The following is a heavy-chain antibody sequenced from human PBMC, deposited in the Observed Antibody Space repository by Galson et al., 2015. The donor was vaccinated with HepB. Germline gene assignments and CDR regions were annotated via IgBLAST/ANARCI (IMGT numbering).Heavy chain of an antibody. V-gene: IGHV1-2*02. J-gene: IGHJ4*02. CDR3: ARGTYYYDSSGQNPPYY. Sequence: SVKVSCKASGYTFTGYYMHWVRQAPGQGLEWMGWINPNSGGTNYAQKFQGRVTMTRDTSISTAYMELSRLRSDDTAVYYCARGTYYYDSSGQNPPYYWGQGTLVTVSS. D-gene: IGHD3-22*01. CDR2: INPNSGGT. CDR1: GYTFTGYY.